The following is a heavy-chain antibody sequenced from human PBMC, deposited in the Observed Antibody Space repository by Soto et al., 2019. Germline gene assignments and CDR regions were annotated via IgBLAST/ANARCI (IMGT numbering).Heavy chain of an antibody. J-gene: IGHJ4*02. CDR1: GASISSGGYS. CDR3: ARTYYDILTGYYVNSYYFDY. Sequence: SETLSLTCAVSGASISSGGYSWSWIRQPPGKGLEWIGYIYHSGSTNYNPSLKSRVTISVDTSKNQFSLKLSSVTAADTAVYYCARTYYDILTGYYVNSYYFDYWGQGTLVTVSS. CDR2: IYHSGST. V-gene: IGHV4-30-2*01. D-gene: IGHD3-9*01.